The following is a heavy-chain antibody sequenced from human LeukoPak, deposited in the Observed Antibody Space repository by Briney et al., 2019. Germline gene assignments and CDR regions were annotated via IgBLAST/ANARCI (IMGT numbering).Heavy chain of an antibody. CDR1: GFTFSSYG. Sequence: PGGSLRLSCAASGFTFSSYGMHWVRQAPGKGLEWVAFIRYDGSNKYYADSMKGRFTISRDNSKNTLYLQVNSLRAEDTAMYYCARDGRQRKTYYYASGSANAFDIWGQGTMVTVSS. CDR2: IRYDGSNK. D-gene: IGHD3-10*01. V-gene: IGHV3-30*02. CDR3: ARDGRQRKTYYYASGSANAFDI. J-gene: IGHJ3*02.